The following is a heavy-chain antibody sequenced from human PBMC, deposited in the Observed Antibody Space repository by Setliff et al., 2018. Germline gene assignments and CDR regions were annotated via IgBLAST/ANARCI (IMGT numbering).Heavy chain of an antibody. V-gene: IGHV4-61*02. CDR2: IYIRGGT. D-gene: IGHD6-19*01. J-gene: IGHJ5*02. Sequence: PSETLSLTCTVSGGSITDENSWWAWIRQPAGKRPEWLGLIYIRGGTDYNPSLKSRVTISLGTSRNQFSLNLTSVTAADTAVYYCAVDHVTNIAESGYGYTRIDPWGQGIPVTVSS. CDR1: GGSITDENSW. CDR3: AVDHVTNIAESGYGYTRIDP.